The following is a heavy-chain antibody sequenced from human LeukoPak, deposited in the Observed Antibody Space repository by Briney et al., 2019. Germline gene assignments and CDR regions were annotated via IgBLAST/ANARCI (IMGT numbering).Heavy chain of an antibody. D-gene: IGHD6-13*01. CDR3: ASLSIAAAAPFDP. V-gene: IGHV4-59*08. CDR2: IYYSGST. J-gene: IGHJ5*02. CDR1: GGSISSYY. Sequence: SETLSLTCTVSGGSISSYYWSWIRQPPGKGREWIGYIYYSGSTNYNPSLKSRVTISVDTSKNQFSLKLSSVTAADTAVYYCASLSIAAAAPFDPWGQGTLVTVSS.